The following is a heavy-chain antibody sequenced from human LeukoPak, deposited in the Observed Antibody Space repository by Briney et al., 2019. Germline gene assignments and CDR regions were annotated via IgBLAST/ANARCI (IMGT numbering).Heavy chain of an antibody. CDR2: ISAYNGNT. V-gene: IGHV1-18*01. D-gene: IGHD3-22*01. CDR3: ARGGYYYDSSGYYDY. J-gene: IGHJ4*02. Sequence: ASVTVSCKASGYTFTSYGISWVRQAPGQGLEWMGWISAYNGNTNYAQKLQGRVTMTTDTSTSTAYMELRSLRSDDTAVYYCARGGYYYDSSGYYDYWGQGTLVTVSS. CDR1: GYTFTSYG.